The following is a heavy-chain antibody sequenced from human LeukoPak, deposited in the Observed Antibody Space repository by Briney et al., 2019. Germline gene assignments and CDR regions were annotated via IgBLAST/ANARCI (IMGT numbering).Heavy chain of an antibody. CDR2: IYYSGST. CDR3: ARGVTMVEAFDI. D-gene: IGHD3-10*01. J-gene: IGHJ3*02. CDR1: GGSITGTTYY. V-gene: IGHV4-39*07. Sequence: SETLSLTCTVSGGSITGTTYYWGWIRQPPGKGLEWIGSIYYSGSTYYNPSLKSRVTISVDTSKNQFSLKLSSVTAADTAVYYCARGVTMVEAFDIWGQGTMVTVSS.